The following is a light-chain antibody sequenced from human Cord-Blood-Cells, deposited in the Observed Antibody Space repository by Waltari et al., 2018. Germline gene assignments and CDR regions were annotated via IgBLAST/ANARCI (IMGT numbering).Light chain of an antibody. CDR2: WAS. V-gene: IGKV4-1*01. CDR1: QSVLYSSNNKNY. Sequence: DIVMTQSPDSLAVSLGERAPINCKSRQSVLYSSNNKNYLAWYQQKPGQPPKLLIYWASTRESGVPDRFSGSGSGIDFTLTISSLQAEDVAVYYCQQYYSTPLTFGGGTKVEIK. J-gene: IGKJ4*01. CDR3: QQYYSTPLT.